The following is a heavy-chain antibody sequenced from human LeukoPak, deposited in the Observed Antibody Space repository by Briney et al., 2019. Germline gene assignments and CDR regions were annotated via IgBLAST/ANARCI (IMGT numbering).Heavy chain of an antibody. V-gene: IGHV1-18*01. CDR1: GYTFTSYG. CDR3: ARDGSSSWYVVSGMDV. J-gene: IGHJ6*02. D-gene: IGHD6-13*01. Sequence: ASVKVSCKASGYTFTSYGISWVRQAPGQGLEWMGWISAYNGNTNYAQKLQGRVTMTTDTSTSTAYMELRSLRSDDTAVYYCARDGSSSWYVVSGMDVWGQGTTVTVSS. CDR2: ISAYNGNT.